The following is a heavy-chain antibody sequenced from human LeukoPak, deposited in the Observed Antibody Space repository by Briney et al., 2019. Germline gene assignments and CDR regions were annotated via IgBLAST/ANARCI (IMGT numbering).Heavy chain of an antibody. Sequence: SETLSLTCTVSGGSISSYYWSWIQQPAGKGLEWIGRIYTSGSTYYNPSLKSRVTMSVDTSKNQFSLKLSSVTAADTAVYFCARGPYCGGDCYFAYWGQGTLVTVSS. CDR2: IYTSGST. J-gene: IGHJ4*02. CDR3: ARGPYCGGDCYFAY. V-gene: IGHV4-4*07. D-gene: IGHD2-21*02. CDR1: GGSISSYY.